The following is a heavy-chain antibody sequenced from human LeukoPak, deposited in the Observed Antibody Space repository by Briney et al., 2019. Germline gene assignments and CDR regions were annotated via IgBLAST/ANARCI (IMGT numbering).Heavy chain of an antibody. Sequence: PGGSLRLSCAASGLTFSSYEMNWVRQAPGKGLEWVSYISSSGSTIYYADSVKGRFTISRDNAKNSLYLQMNSLRAEDTAVYYCAREARDILTGFDYYYYYYMDVWGKGTTVTVSS. J-gene: IGHJ6*03. CDR3: AREARDILTGFDYYYYYYMDV. V-gene: IGHV3-48*03. CDR2: ISSSGSTI. CDR1: GLTFSSYE. D-gene: IGHD3-9*01.